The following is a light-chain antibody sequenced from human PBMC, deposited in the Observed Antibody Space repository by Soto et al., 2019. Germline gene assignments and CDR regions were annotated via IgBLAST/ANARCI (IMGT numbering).Light chain of an antibody. V-gene: IGKV3-20*01. Sequence: TINMSPGERATLSCRASQSVGADLAWYQRKPGQAPRLLIYGASSRAPGIPARFSGSGSGTDFSLTIGRLEPEDFAVYFCQQYGSSPLTFGGGTKVDIK. CDR1: QSVGAD. CDR3: QQYGSSPLT. CDR2: GAS. J-gene: IGKJ4*01.